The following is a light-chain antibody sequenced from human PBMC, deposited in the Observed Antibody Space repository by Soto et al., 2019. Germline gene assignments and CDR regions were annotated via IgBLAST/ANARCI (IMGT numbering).Light chain of an antibody. CDR2: EVS. J-gene: IGLJ1*01. V-gene: IGLV2-14*01. CDR3: SSYTSSSTRV. CDR1: SSDVGGYNY. Sequence: QSALTQPASVSASPGQSITISCTGTSSDVGGYNYVSWYQQHPGKAPKLMIHEVSNRPSGVSNRFSGSKSGNTASLTISGLQAEDVADYYCSSYTSSSTRVFGTGTKVTVL.